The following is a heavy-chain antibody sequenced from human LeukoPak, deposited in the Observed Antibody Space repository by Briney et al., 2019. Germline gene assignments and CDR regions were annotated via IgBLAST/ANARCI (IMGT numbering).Heavy chain of an antibody. CDR1: GGSISTIPLY. CDR3: AGQISINLIDY. D-gene: IGHD1-14*01. Sequence: SETLSLTCTVSGGSISTIPLYWGWIRQPPGKGLEWIGSIFDTGSTYDNPSLKSRVTISVDMSRNQFSLKLSSVTAADTAVYYCAGQISINLIDYWGQGTLVTVSS. V-gene: IGHV4-39*01. J-gene: IGHJ4*02. CDR2: IFDTGST.